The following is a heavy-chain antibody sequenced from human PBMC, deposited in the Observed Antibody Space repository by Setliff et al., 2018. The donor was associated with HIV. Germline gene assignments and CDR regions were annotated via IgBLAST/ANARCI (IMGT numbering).Heavy chain of an antibody. CDR3: AGFSYNFWVYRFDH. V-gene: IGHV4-31*03. CDR2: IYYSGST. CDR1: GGSTTSGGYY. J-gene: IGHJ4*02. D-gene: IGHD3-3*01. Sequence: LSLTCSVSGGSTTSGGYYWSWIRQHPGKGLEYIGYIYYSGSTYYNPSLKSRVTMSIDTSTQQFFLNATSVTAADTAVYYCAGFSYNFWVYRFDHWGQGALVTVSS.